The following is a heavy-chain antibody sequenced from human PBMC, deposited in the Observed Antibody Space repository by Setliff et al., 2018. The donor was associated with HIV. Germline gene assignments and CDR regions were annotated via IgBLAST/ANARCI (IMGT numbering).Heavy chain of an antibody. CDR3: ARAPDVDTAMAPGYYFDY. CDR1: GDSISSGRYY. D-gene: IGHD5-18*01. V-gene: IGHV4-61*09. CDR2: IFTSGSA. J-gene: IGHJ4*02. Sequence: TLSLTCAVSGDSISSGRYYWNWIRQPAGKGLDWIGHIFTSGSAFSSGTANYSPSLKRRFTISVDISKNQFSLKLSSVTAADTAVYYCARAPDVDTAMAPGYYFDYWGQGTQVTVSS.